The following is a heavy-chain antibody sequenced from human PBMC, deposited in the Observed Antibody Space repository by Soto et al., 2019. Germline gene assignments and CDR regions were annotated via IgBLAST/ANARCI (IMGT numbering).Heavy chain of an antibody. V-gene: IGHV4-59*01. D-gene: IGHD4-4*01. CDR1: GVSISYYF. CDR2: TYYSGTT. J-gene: IGHJ6*02. CDR3: ARHISNFRYYYYAMDG. Sequence: VTLSLTCTFSGVSISYYFCSWIRPPPWKGLEWIGYTYYSGTTNYNPSLKSRVTISVDTSKNQFSLKLSSVTAADTAMYYCARHISNFRYYYYAMDGWGQGHTVTGSS.